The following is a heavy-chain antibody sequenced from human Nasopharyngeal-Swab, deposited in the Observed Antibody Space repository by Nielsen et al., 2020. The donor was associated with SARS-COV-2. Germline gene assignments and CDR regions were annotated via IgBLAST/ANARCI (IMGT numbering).Heavy chain of an antibody. CDR3: ARGRVGATYYYGMDV. CDR2: IHHSGNT. D-gene: IGHD1-26*01. J-gene: IGHJ6*02. CDR1: GDSITNNGNW. V-gene: IGHV4-4*02. Sequence: SETLSLTCTVSGDSITNNGNWWSWVRQPPGKGLEWIGEIHHSGNTNYNPSLKSRVTISVDTSKNQFSLKLSSVTAADTAVYYCARGRVGATYYYGMDVWGQGTTVTVSS.